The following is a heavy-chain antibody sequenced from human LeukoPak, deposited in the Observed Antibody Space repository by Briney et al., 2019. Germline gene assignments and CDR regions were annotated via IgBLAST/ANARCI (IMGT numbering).Heavy chain of an antibody. CDR1: GGSISSYY. D-gene: IGHD3-10*01. J-gene: IGHJ4*02. Sequence: SETLSLTCTVSGGSISSYYWSWIRHPAGKGLEWIGRIYTSGSTNYNPSLKSRVTMSVDTSKNQFSLKLSSVTAADTAVYYCARGEYYYGSGSYHLFDYWGQGTLVTVSS. CDR3: ARGEYYYGSGSYHLFDY. V-gene: IGHV4-4*07. CDR2: IYTSGST.